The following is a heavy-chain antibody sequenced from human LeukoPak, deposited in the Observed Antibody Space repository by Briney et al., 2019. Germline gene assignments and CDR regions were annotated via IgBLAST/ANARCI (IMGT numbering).Heavy chain of an antibody. CDR2: IYYSGST. J-gene: IGHJ5*02. V-gene: IGHV4-59*01. CDR3: AGSTRSWFDP. Sequence: SETLSLTCTVSGGSITPYYWSWIRQPPGKGLEWIGYIYYSGSTNYNPSLKSRVTISVDTSNNQFSLKLSSVTAADTAVYCCAGSTRSWFDPWGQGTLVTV. CDR1: GGSITPYY. D-gene: IGHD3-10*01.